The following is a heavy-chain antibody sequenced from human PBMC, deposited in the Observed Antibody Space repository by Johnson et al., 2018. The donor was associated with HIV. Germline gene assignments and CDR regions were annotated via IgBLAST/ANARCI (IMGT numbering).Heavy chain of an antibody. Sequence: VQLVESGGGLIQPGGSLRLSCAASGFTVSSNYMSWVRQAPGKGLEWVSAISGSGGSTYYAASVKGRFTISRDNSKNTLYLQMNSLRAEDTAVYYCAKVYDSSGYYSYDAFDIWGQGTMVTVSS. V-gene: IGHV3-23*04. CDR1: GFTVSSNY. D-gene: IGHD3-22*01. CDR3: AKVYDSSGYYSYDAFDI. CDR2: ISGSGGST. J-gene: IGHJ3*02.